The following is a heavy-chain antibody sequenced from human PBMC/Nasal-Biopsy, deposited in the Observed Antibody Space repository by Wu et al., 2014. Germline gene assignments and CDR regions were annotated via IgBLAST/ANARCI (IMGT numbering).Heavy chain of an antibody. CDR3: ARDKGGRGPRWGILEYYFDS. CDR2: IYVTRTT. V-gene: IGHV4-61*02. J-gene: IGHJ4*01. Sequence: TLSLTCTVSGDSISRNSYYWNWIRQPAGKGLEWIGRIYVTRTTNYNPSLESRATISLDTSKNQISLQLTSVSAADTATYYCARDKGGRGPRWGILEYYFDSWGQGTLVTVSS. D-gene: IGHD3-16*02. CDR1: GDSISRNSYY.